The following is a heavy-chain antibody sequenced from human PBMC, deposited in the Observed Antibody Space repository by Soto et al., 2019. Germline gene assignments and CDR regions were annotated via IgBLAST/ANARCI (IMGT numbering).Heavy chain of an antibody. CDR1: GGSLSTYY. D-gene: IGHD5-12*01. J-gene: IGHJ4*02. Sequence: LSLPCTVSGGSLSTYYWSWIRQPPGKGLEWIGYIYDSGSTNYNPSLKSRVTISADTSKNQFSMKLSSVTAADTAVYYCARGRGGYKTGDYWGQGTLVTVSS. V-gene: IGHV4-59*01. CDR3: ARGRGGYKTGDY. CDR2: IYDSGST.